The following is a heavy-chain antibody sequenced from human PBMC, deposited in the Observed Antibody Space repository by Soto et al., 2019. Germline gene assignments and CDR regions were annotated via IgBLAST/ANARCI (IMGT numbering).Heavy chain of an antibody. J-gene: IGHJ6*02. Sequence: ASVKVSCKASGYTFTSYDINWVRQATGQGLEWMGWMNPNSGNTGYAQKFQGRVTMTRNTSISTAYMELRSLRSEDTAVYYCASGYYDSSGNYGMDVWGQGTTVTVSS. V-gene: IGHV1-8*01. CDR3: ASGYYDSSGNYGMDV. CDR1: GYTFTSYD. CDR2: MNPNSGNT. D-gene: IGHD3-22*01.